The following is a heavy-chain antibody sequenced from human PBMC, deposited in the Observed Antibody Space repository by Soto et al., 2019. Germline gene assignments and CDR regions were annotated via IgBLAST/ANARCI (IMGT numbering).Heavy chain of an antibody. D-gene: IGHD1-1*01. CDR2: ISGSGGST. J-gene: IGHJ4*02. CDR1: KFTFSSYA. CDR3: AKEDLERDYFDY. Sequence: EVQLLESGGGLVQPGGSLRLSCAASKFTFSSYAMSWVRQAPGKGLEWVSAISGSGGSTLYADSVKGRFTISRDNSKNTLYLQMNSLRAEDTDVYYCAKEDLERDYFDYWGQGTLVTVSS. V-gene: IGHV3-23*01.